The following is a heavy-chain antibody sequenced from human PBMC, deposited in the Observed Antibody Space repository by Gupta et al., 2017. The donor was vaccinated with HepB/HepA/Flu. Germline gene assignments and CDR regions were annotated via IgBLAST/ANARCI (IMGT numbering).Heavy chain of an antibody. V-gene: IGHV3-30*18. J-gene: IGHJ4*02. D-gene: IGHD5-12*01. CDR1: GFTFSSYG. CDR3: ANVFKWPACADY. Sequence: QVQLVESGGGVVQPGRSLRLSCAAAGFTFSSYGMHWVRQAPGKGLEWVAVISYDGSNKYYADSVKGRFTISRDNSKNTLYLQMNSLRAEDTAVYYCANVFKWPACADYWGQGTLVTVSS. CDR2: ISYDGSNK.